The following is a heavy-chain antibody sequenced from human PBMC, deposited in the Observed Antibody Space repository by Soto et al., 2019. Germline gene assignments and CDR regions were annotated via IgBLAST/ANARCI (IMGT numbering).Heavy chain of an antibody. D-gene: IGHD2-15*01. CDR1: GFGFIHSG. CDR3: SADRPDIGVGWWV. CDR2: IVVASGQT. Sequence: KVSCKASGFGFIHSGIQWVRQAHGQRLEWIGWIVVASGQTNYAQNFRGRVAITRDTSTATAYIELTGLTSEDTAVYFCSADRPDIGVGWWVWGQGTTVTVSS. J-gene: IGHJ6*02. V-gene: IGHV1-58*02.